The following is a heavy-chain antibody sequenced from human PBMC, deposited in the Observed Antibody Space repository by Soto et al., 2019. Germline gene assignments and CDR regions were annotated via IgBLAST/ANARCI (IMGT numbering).Heavy chain of an antibody. Sequence: EVQLVESGGDLVQPGGSLRISCAASGFIFTNYWMSCVRQAPGKGLEWVANVKQDGSVKRYVDSVKGRFTISRDNAKNSVYLQMNSLRVDDTAVYYCTSATSSRGAPGGLSKDWGQGNLVTVSS. J-gene: IGHJ4*02. D-gene: IGHD2-15*01. CDR3: TSATSSRGAPGGLSKD. V-gene: IGHV3-7*03. CDR2: VKQDGSVK. CDR1: GFIFTNYW.